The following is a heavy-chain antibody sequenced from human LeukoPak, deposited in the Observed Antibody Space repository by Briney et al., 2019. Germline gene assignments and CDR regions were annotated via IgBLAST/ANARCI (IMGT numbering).Heavy chain of an antibody. D-gene: IGHD2-15*01. CDR2: IYYSGNT. J-gene: IGHJ5*02. CDR3: ACTLGFCRSGASCYVPFDP. CDR1: GGSISSGSHY. Sequence: SETLSLTCTVSGGSISSGSHYWGWIRQPPGRGLEWIGNIYYSGNTYYNPSLKSRVTMSVDTSKNQFSLQLRSVTAADTAVYYCACTLGFCRSGASCYVPFDPWGQGTQVTVSS. V-gene: IGHV4-39*01.